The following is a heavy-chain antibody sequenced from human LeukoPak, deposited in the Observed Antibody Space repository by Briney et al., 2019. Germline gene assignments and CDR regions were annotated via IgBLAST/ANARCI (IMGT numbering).Heavy chain of an antibody. V-gene: IGHV1-2*02. D-gene: IGHD6-19*01. Sequence: ASVKVSCKVSGYTFSIYNIHWVRQAPGQGLEWMGWINPNSGGTNYAQKFQGRVTMTRDTSISTAYMELSRLRPDDTVVYYCAREGIAVAGEHYYYYYMDVWGKGTTVTVSS. CDR1: GYTFSIYN. CDR3: AREGIAVAGEHYYYYYMDV. J-gene: IGHJ6*03. CDR2: INPNSGGT.